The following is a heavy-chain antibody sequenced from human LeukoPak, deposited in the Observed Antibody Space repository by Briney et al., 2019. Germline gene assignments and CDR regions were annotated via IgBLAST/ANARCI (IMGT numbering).Heavy chain of an antibody. D-gene: IGHD3-3*01. V-gene: IGHV4-34*01. CDR1: GGSFSGYY. J-gene: IGHJ4*02. CDR3: ARGLPYYDFWSGYFPVGY. CDR2: INHSGST. Sequence: SETVSLTCAVYGGSFSGYYWSWIRQPPGKGLEWIGEINHSGSTNYNPSLKSRVTISVDTSKNQFSLKLSSVTAADTPVYYCARGLPYYDFWSGYFPVGYWGQGTLVTVSS.